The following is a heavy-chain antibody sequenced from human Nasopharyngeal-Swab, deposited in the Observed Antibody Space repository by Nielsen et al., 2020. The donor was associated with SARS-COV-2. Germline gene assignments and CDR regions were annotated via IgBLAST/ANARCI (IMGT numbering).Heavy chain of an antibody. D-gene: IGHD3-22*01. CDR2: IYYSGST. J-gene: IGHJ6*02. Sequence: SETLSLTCTVSGGSISSYYWSWIRQPPGKGLEWIGYIYYSGSTNYNPSLKSRVTISVDTSKNQFSLKLSSVTAADPAVYYCAREGPQYYYDSSGQNSGYYYYGMDVWGQGTTVTVSS. CDR3: AREGPQYYYDSSGQNSGYYYYGMDV. CDR1: GGSISSYY. V-gene: IGHV4-59*13.